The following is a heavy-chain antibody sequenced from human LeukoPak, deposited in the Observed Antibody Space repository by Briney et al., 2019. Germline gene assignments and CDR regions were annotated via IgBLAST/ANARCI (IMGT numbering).Heavy chain of an antibody. J-gene: IGHJ4*02. Sequence: SETLSLTCTVSGYSISSGYYWGWIRQPPGKGLEWIGSIYHSGSTYYNPSLKSRVTMSVDTSKNQFSLKLSSVTAADTAVYYCARDGVYSSSWLFDYWGQGTLVTVSS. CDR1: GYSISSGYY. D-gene: IGHD6-13*01. V-gene: IGHV4-38-2*02. CDR3: ARDGVYSSSWLFDY. CDR2: IYHSGST.